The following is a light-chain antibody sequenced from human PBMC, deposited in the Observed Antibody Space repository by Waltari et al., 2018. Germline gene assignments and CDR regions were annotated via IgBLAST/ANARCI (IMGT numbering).Light chain of an antibody. J-gene: IGKJ1*01. CDR3: LQYSSSPWT. CDR1: QSISSW. CDR2: KAS. Sequence: DIQMTQSPSSLSASVGDTVTITCRASQSISSWLDWYQQKPGKAPKLLIYKASSLQRGVPSRFSGSGSGTDFTLTISSLQPEDFATYYCLQYSSSPWTFGQGTKVEIK. V-gene: IGKV1-12*01.